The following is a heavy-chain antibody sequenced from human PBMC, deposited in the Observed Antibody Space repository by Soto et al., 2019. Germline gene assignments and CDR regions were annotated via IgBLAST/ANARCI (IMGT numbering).Heavy chain of an antibody. V-gene: IGHV4-34*01. CDR1: GGSFSGYY. CDR2: INHSGST. Sequence: SETLSLTCAVYGGSFSGYYWSWIRQPPGKGLEWIGEINHSGSTNYNPSLKSRVTISVDTYKNQFSLKLSSVTAADTAVYYCARVKSYDYVWGSYRSFDYWGQGTLVTVSS. J-gene: IGHJ4*02. D-gene: IGHD3-16*02. CDR3: ARVKSYDYVWGSYRSFDY.